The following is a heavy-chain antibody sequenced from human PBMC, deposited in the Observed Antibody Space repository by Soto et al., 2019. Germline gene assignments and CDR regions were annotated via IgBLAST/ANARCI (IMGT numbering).Heavy chain of an antibody. D-gene: IGHD2-21*01. CDR1: GVPISTDDYY. J-gene: IGHJ4*02. Sequence: PSETLSLTCTVSGVPISTDDYYWTWIRQPPGKGREWIGYISYSGSTYYNWSLKSRVTISIDTSKNHFSLNLSSVTAADTAVYYCASGKGGDGGHYLDNWGQGTLVTVSS. V-gene: IGHV4-30-4*01. CDR3: ASGKGGDGGHYLDN. CDR2: ISYSGST.